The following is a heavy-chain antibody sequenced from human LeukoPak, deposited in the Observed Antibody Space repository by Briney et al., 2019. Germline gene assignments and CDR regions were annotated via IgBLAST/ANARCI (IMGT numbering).Heavy chain of an antibody. J-gene: IGHJ4*02. Sequence: SETLSLTCTVSGGSISSGSYYWSWIRQPAGKGLEWIGRIYTSGSTNYNPSLKSRVTISVDTSKNQFSLKLSSVTAADTAVYYCARDKGGWPYYFDYWGQGTLVTVSS. D-gene: IGHD6-19*01. CDR2: IYTSGST. CDR3: ARDKGGWPYYFDY. CDR1: GGSISSGSYY. V-gene: IGHV4-61*02.